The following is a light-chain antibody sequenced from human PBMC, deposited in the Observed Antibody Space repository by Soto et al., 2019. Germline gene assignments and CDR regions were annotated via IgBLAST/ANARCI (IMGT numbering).Light chain of an antibody. J-gene: IGLJ3*02. Sequence: QAVVTQSPSASASLGASFKLTCTLSSGHSSYAIAWHQQQPEKGPRYLMKLNSDGSHSKGDGIPDRFSGSSSGAERYLTISSLQSEDEADYYCQTWGTGTWVFGGGTKLTVL. CDR2: LNSDGSH. CDR1: SGHSSYA. CDR3: QTWGTGTWV. V-gene: IGLV4-69*01.